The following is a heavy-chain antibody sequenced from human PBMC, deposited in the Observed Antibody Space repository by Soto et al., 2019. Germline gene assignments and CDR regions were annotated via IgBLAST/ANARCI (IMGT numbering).Heavy chain of an antibody. D-gene: IGHD5-18*01. CDR2: INPNSGGT. Sequence: ASVKVSCKASGYTFTGYYMHWVRQAPGQGLEWMGWINPNSGGTNYAQKFQGRVTMTRDTSISTAYMELSRLRSDDTAVYYCARARSGGYSYGPYFDYWGQGTRVTVSS. J-gene: IGHJ4*02. V-gene: IGHV1-2*02. CDR3: ARARSGGYSYGPYFDY. CDR1: GYTFTGYY.